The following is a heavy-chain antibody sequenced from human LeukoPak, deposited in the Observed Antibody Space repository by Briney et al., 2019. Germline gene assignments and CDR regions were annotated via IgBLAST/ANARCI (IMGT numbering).Heavy chain of an antibody. V-gene: IGHV4-61*01. Sequence: SETLSLTCTVSGDSVSSGSYYLSWIRQPPGKGLDWIAYMSPSGTTNYNPSLKSRVTTSVDTSRTQFSLRLSSVTAADTAVYYCARVLSMAVAGPSGSFEDYWGQGTLVTVSS. J-gene: IGHJ4*02. CDR1: GDSVSSGSYY. CDR2: MSPSGTT. CDR3: ARVLSMAVAGPSGSFEDY. D-gene: IGHD6-19*01.